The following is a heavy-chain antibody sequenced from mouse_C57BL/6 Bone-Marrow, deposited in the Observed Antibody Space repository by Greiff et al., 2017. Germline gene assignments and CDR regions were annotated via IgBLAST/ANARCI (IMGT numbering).Heavy chain of an antibody. CDR2: IRLKSDNYAT. D-gene: IGHD1-1*01. V-gene: IGHV6-3*01. CDR3: TGPTYYGSSSYYFDY. CDR1: GFTFSNYW. Sequence: EVQLQQSGGGLVQPGGSMKLSCVASGFTFSNYWMNWVRQSPEKGLEWVAQIRLKSDNYATHYAESVKGRFTISRDVSKSSVYLQMNNLRAEDTGIYYCTGPTYYGSSSYYFDYWGQGTTLTVSS. J-gene: IGHJ2*01.